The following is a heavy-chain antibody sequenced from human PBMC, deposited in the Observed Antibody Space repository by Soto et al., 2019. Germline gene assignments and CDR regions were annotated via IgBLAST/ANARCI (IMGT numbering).Heavy chain of an antibody. CDR3: AREMGSSGYGDMDV. CDR2: IIPIFGTA. J-gene: IGHJ6*02. Sequence: QVQLVQSGAEVKKPGSSVKVSCKASGGTFSSYAISWVRQAPGQGLEWMGGIIPIFGTANYAQQFQGRVTITADESTSTAYMELSSLRSEDTAVYYCAREMGSSGYGDMDVWGQGTTVTVSS. CDR1: GGTFSSYA. D-gene: IGHD3-22*01. V-gene: IGHV1-69*01.